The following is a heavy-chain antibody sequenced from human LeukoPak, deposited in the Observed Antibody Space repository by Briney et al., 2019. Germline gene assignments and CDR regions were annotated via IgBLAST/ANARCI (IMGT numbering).Heavy chain of an antibody. CDR2: ISTYNGET. CDR3: ARDWGMSGSYFDY. CDR1: GYTFTSYG. Sequence: GASVKVSCKASGYTFTSYGISWVRQAPGQGLEWMGWISTYNGETKYARNLQGRVTMTTDASTSTVYMELSSLRSEDTAVYYCARDWGMSGSYFDYWGQGTLATVSS. D-gene: IGHD1-26*01. J-gene: IGHJ4*02. V-gene: IGHV1-18*01.